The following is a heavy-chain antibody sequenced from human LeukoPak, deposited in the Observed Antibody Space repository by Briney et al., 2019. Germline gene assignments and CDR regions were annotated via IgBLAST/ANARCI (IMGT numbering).Heavy chain of an antibody. D-gene: IGHD6-13*01. CDR2: ISYDGCNK. CDR1: GFTFISYG. CDR3: AKGDSSSWYYFDY. V-gene: IGHV3-30*18. J-gene: IGHJ4*02. Sequence: GRTLRLSCAASGFTFISYGMHWVRQAPGKGLEWVAVISYDGCNKYYADSVKGRFTISRDNSKNTLYLQMNSLRAEDTAVYYCAKGDSSSWYYFDYWGQGTLVAVS.